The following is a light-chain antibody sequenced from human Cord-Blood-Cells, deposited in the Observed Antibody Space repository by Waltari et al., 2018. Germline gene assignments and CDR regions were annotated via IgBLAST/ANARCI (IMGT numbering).Light chain of an antibody. V-gene: IGKV4-1*01. J-gene: IGKJ2*01. CDR3: QQYYSTPYT. CDR2: WAS. CDR1: QSVLYSSNNKNY. Sequence: MTQSPDSLAVSLGERATINCKSSQSVLYSSNNKNYLACYQQKPGQPPKLLIYWASTREAGVPDRFSGSGSGTDLTLTISSLQAEDVAVYYCQQYYSTPYTFGQGTKLEIK.